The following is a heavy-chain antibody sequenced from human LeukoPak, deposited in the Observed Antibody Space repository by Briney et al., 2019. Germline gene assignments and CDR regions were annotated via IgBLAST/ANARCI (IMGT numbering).Heavy chain of an antibody. CDR1: GYTFTSYY. D-gene: IGHD1-26*01. CDR3: ARESKWELLRAYYMDV. CDR2: INPSGGST. J-gene: IGHJ6*03. V-gene: IGHV1-46*01. Sequence: ASVKVSCKASGYTFTSYYMHWVRQAPGQGLEWMGIINPSGGSTSYAQEFQGRVTMTRDTSTSTVYMELSSLRSEDTAVYYCARESKWELLRAYYMDVWGKGTTVTVSS.